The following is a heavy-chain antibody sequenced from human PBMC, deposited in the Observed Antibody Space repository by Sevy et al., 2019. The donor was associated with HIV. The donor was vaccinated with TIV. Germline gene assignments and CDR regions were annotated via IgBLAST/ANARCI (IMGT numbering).Heavy chain of an antibody. CDR2: RAYFGGSE. Sequence: WGSLRLSCVASGFSIRDFAVHWVRQGPGKGLEWVAIRAYFGGSEKYADSVKGRFTISRDSSRNTLYLQMTSLRAEDTAVYYCARLQSCGGDCYYFDSWGQGTLVTVSS. CDR3: ARLQSCGGDCYYFDS. J-gene: IGHJ4*02. CDR1: GFSIRDFA. V-gene: IGHV3-30-3*01. D-gene: IGHD2-21*02.